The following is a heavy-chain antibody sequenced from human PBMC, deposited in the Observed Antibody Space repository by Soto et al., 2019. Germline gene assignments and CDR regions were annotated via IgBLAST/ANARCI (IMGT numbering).Heavy chain of an antibody. CDR3: ARSTYYDFWSGYYTYYYYYGMDV. Sequence: QVQLVQSGAEVKKPGSSVKVSCKASGGTFSSYAISWVRQAPGQGLEWMGGIIPIFGTANYAQKFQGRVTITADESRSTAYMELSSLRSEDTAVYYCARSTYYDFWSGYYTYYYYYGMDVWGQGTTVTVSS. J-gene: IGHJ6*02. CDR1: GGTFSSYA. D-gene: IGHD3-3*01. CDR2: IIPIFGTA. V-gene: IGHV1-69*01.